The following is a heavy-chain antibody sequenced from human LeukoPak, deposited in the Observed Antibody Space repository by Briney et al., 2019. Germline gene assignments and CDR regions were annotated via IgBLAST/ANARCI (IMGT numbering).Heavy chain of an antibody. V-gene: IGHV3-23*01. CDR3: AKEGIVVVITVGAFDI. CDR2: ISGSGGST. Sequence: GGSLRLSCAASGFTFSSYAMSWVRQAPGKGLEWVSAISGSGGSTYYADSVKGRFTISRDNSKNTLYLQMNSLRAEDTAVYYCAKEGIVVVITVGAFDIWGQGTMVTVSS. D-gene: IGHD3-22*01. J-gene: IGHJ3*02. CDR1: GFTFSSYA.